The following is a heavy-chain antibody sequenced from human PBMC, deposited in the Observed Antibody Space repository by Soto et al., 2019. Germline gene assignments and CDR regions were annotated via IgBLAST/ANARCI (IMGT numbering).Heavy chain of an antibody. J-gene: IGHJ5*02. CDR1: GYTFTSYG. V-gene: IGHV1-18*01. Sequence: ASVKVSCKASGYTFTSYGISWARQAPGQGLEWMGWISAYNGNTNYAQKLQGRVTMTTDTSTSTAYMELRSPRSDDTAVYYCARDFLRPRLFDPWGQGTLVTVSS. CDR2: ISAYNGNT. CDR3: ARDFLRPRLFDP.